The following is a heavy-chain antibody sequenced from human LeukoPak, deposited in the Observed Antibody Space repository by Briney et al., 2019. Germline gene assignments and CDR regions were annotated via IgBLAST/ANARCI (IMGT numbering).Heavy chain of an antibody. CDR2: IYYSGSN. D-gene: IGHD6-19*01. V-gene: IGHV4-39*01. J-gene: IGHJ4*02. CDR3: ARLVAVAGPVY. Sequence: RPSETLSLTCTVSGGSISSSSYYWGWIRQPPGKGLEWIGSIYYSGSNYYNPSLKSRVTISVDTSKNQFSLKLSSVTAADTAVYYCARLVAVAGPVYWGQGTLVTVSS. CDR1: GGSISSSSYY.